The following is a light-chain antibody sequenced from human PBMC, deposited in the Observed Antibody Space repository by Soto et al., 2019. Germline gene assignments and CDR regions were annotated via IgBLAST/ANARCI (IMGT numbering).Light chain of an antibody. J-gene: IGLJ1*01. Sequence: QSVLTQSPSASASLGASVKLTCTLSSGHSSYAIAWHQQQPEKGPRYLMKVNSDGSHTKGDGIPDRFSGSSSGAERYLTISSLQSEDEADYYCQTWGADVPDVFGTGTKLTVL. CDR1: SGHSSYA. V-gene: IGLV4-69*01. CDR2: VNSDGSH. CDR3: QTWGADVPDV.